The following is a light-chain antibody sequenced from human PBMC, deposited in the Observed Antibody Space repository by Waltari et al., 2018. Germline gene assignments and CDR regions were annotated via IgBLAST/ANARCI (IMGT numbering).Light chain of an antibody. CDR1: SSDVSHYNY. CDR3: TSYAGSNNVG. J-gene: IGLJ2*01. V-gene: IGLV2-8*01. CDR2: KFT. Sequence: QSALTQPPSASGSPGQSVTISCTGISSDVSHYNYVSWYQHHPGKAPKLTVYKFTKRPPGIPDRFSGSKSGNTASLTISGLQAEDEASYYCTSYAGSNNVGFGGGTKVTVL.